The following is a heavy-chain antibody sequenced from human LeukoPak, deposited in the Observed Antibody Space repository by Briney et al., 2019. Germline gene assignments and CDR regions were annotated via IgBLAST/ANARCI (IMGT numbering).Heavy chain of an antibody. CDR3: SVRRYYFDNSGYYHAEYFQH. J-gene: IGHJ1*01. Sequence: AGTQSLTCAVSGGSVSGSNWWSWVRQPPGKGLEWIGAIYHSRTTTYNPSLRNRTTISVDTSKNQFSLKLYSVTAADTAVYYCSVRRYYFDNSGYYHAEYFQHWGQGTLVTVSS. CDR1: GGSVSGSNW. D-gene: IGHD3-22*01. V-gene: IGHV4-4*02. CDR2: IYHSRTT.